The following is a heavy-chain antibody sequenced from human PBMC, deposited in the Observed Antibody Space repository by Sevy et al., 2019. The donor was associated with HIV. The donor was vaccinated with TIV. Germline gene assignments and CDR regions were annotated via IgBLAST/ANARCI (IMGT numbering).Heavy chain of an antibody. CDR1: GFTFSSYW. Sequence: GGSLRLSCAASGFTFSSYWMSWVRQAPGKGLEWVANIKQDGSEKYYVDSVKGRFTISRDNAKNSLYLQMNSLRAEDTAVYYCASAPGIAVAGIRHDAFDIWGQGTMVTVSS. CDR3: ASAPGIAVAGIRHDAFDI. V-gene: IGHV3-7*01. D-gene: IGHD6-19*01. J-gene: IGHJ3*02. CDR2: IKQDGSEK.